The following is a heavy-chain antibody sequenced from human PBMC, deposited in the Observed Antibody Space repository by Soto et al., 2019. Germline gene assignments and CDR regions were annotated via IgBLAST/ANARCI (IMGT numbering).Heavy chain of an antibody. J-gene: IGHJ4*02. Sequence: QVQLQQWGAGLLKPSETLSLTCAVYGGSFSGFYWSWIRQPPGKGLEWIGEINHSGSTNYNPSLKSRVTISVDTSKNQFSLKLSSVTAADTAVYYCAGYSGSYYDYWGQGTLVTVSS. V-gene: IGHV4-34*01. CDR1: GGSFSGFY. CDR2: INHSGST. D-gene: IGHD1-26*01. CDR3: AGYSGSYYDY.